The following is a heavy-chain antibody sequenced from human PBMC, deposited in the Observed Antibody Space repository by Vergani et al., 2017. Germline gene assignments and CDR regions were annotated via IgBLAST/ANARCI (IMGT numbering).Heavy chain of an antibody. CDR3: ARGSTSVRVGVYMDV. J-gene: IGHJ6*03. D-gene: IGHD2-2*01. CDR1: GFTFSSYS. Sequence: EVQLVESGGGLVKPGGSLRLSCAASGFTFSSYSMNWVRQAPGKGLEWVSSISSSSSYIYYADSVKGRFTISRDNAKNSLYLQMNSLRAEDTAVYYCARGSTSVRVGVYMDVWGKGTTVTVSS. CDR2: ISSSSSYI. V-gene: IGHV3-21*01.